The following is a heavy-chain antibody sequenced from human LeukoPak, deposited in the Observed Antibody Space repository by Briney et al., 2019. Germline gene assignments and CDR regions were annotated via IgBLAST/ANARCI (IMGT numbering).Heavy chain of an antibody. CDR1: GYTFTGYY. J-gene: IGHJ5*02. V-gene: IGHV1-2*02. CDR3: ARVSPAAKFRRPGWFDP. Sequence: ASVKVSCKASGYTFTGYYMHWVRQAPGQGLEWMGWINPNSGGTNYAQKFQGRVTMTRDTSISTAYMELSRLRSDDTAVSYCARVSPAAKFRRPGWFDPWGQGTLVTVSS. D-gene: IGHD2-2*01. CDR2: INPNSGGT.